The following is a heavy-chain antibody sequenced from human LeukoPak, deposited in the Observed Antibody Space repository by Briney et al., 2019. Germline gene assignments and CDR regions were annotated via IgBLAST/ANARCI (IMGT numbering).Heavy chain of an antibody. D-gene: IGHD3-22*01. CDR1: GGSISSSSYY. Sequence: SETLSLTCTASGGSISSSSYYWGWIRQPPGKGLEWIGNIYYSGNTYYHSSLESQVTISVDTSKNQFYLKLSPVTAADTAVYYCARRHYYVSSTYYYHFDYWGQGILVTVSS. V-gene: IGHV4-39*01. CDR2: IYYSGNT. J-gene: IGHJ4*02. CDR3: ARRHYYVSSTYYYHFDY.